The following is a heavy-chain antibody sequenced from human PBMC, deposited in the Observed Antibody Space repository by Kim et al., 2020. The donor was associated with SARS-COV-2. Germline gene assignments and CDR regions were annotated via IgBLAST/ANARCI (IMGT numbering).Heavy chain of an antibody. Sequence: GGSLRLSCAASGFTFSSYGMHWVRQAPGKGLEWVAVISYDGSNKYYADSVKGRFTISRDNSKNTLYLQMNSLRAEDTAVYYCAKDHKSKDYGSGSYPYYYDYGMDVWGQGTTVTVSS. V-gene: IGHV3-30*18. D-gene: IGHD3-10*01. J-gene: IGHJ6*02. CDR2: ISYDGSNK. CDR1: GFTFSSYG. CDR3: AKDHKSKDYGSGSYPYYYDYGMDV.